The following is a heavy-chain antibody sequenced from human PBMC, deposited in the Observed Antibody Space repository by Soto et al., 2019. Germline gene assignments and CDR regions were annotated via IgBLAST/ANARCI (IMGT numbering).Heavy chain of an antibody. V-gene: IGHV4-31*03. J-gene: IGHJ4*02. CDR3: ARESVVRGVVVITTFIDY. CDR2: INYSGST. CDR1: GGPISSGGYY. D-gene: IGHD3-22*01. Sequence: SETLSLTCTVSGGPISSGGYYWSWIRQHPGKGLEWIGYINYSGSTYYNPSLKSRVTISVDTSKNQFSLKLSSVTAADTAVYYCARESVVRGVVVITTFIDYWGQGTLVTVSS.